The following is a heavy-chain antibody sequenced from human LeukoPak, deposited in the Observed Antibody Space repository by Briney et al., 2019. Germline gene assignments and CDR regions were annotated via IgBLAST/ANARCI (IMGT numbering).Heavy chain of an antibody. Sequence: SETLSLTCTVSGGSISSGDYYWSWIRQPPGKGLEWIGYIYYSGSTYYNPSLKSRVTISVDTSKNHFSLKLSSVTAADTDVYYCARAPPYYFDYWGQGTLVTVSS. J-gene: IGHJ4*02. CDR3: ARAPPYYFDY. CDR2: IYYSGST. CDR1: GGSISSGDYY. V-gene: IGHV4-30-4*08.